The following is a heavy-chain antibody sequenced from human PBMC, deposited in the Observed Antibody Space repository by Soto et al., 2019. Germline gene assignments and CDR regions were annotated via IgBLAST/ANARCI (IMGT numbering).Heavy chain of an antibody. CDR2: IYGDDDT. D-gene: IGHD1-1*01. CDR1: GFSLSTSEMG. Sequence: QITLKESGPALVKPTQTLTLTCTLSGFSLSTSEMGVGWIRQPPGKALEWLGIIYGDDDTRNRPSLKSRLTITRDTSKNQVVLTLTDMDPADTATYYCEHRRVRGRVIPAPYFDFWGQEVPVTVSS. V-gene: IGHV2-5*02. J-gene: IGHJ4*02. CDR3: EHRRVRGRVIPAPYFDF.